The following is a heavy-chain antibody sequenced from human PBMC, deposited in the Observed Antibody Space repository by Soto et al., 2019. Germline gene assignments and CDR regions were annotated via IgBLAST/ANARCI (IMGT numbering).Heavy chain of an antibody. Sequence: QVQLVQSGAEVKKPGASVKVSCKASGYTFTSYDINWVRQATGQGLEWMGWRNPESGSTGYVQKFQGIVTMTRDTSVSTAYLELSSLTSEDTAVYYCTSPLTQQQLIHAFDIWGQGTMVTVSS. D-gene: IGHD6-13*01. CDR1: GYTFTSYD. CDR2: RNPESGST. V-gene: IGHV1-8*01. J-gene: IGHJ3*02. CDR3: TSPLTQQQLIHAFDI.